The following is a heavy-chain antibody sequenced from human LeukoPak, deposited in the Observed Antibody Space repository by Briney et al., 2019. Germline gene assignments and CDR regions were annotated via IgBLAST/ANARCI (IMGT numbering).Heavy chain of an antibody. CDR3: AGLYDFWSGRNYYYGMDV. CDR2: IYYSGST. V-gene: IGHV4-30-4*01. CDR1: GGSISSGDYY. Sequence: KPSETLSLTCTVSGGSISSGDYYWSWIRQPPGKGLEWIGYIYYSGSTYYNPSLKSRVTISVDTSKNQFSLKLSSVTAADTAVYYCAGLYDFWSGRNYYYGMDVWGQGTTVTVSS. D-gene: IGHD3-3*01. J-gene: IGHJ6*02.